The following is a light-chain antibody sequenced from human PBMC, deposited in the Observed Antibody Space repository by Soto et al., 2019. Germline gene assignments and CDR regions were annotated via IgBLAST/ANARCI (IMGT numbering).Light chain of an antibody. CDR3: HQYVSLPTGT. V-gene: IGKV3-20*01. Sequence: EIVLTQSPGTLSLSPGERATLSCRASQSVSSNYLAWYQQKPGQAPRFLIYGASSRASGIPGRFSCSGSGTDFTLNISRLEPEDFAVYYCHQYVSLPTGTFGQGTKVEIK. CDR1: QSVSSNY. J-gene: IGKJ1*01. CDR2: GAS.